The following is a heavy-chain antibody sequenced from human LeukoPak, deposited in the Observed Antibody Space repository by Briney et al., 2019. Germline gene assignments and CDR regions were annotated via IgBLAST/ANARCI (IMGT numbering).Heavy chain of an antibody. Sequence: ASVKVSCKASGYTFSSYAIQWVRQAPGQRLEWMGWINAGNGDTEYSQRFQGRVTITRDTSANTAYMELSSLRSEDTAVYYCARDPRSGYHDFWGQGTLVTVSS. J-gene: IGHJ4*02. CDR2: INAGNGDT. CDR1: GYTFSSYA. D-gene: IGHD3-22*01. V-gene: IGHV1-3*01. CDR3: ARDPRSGYHDF.